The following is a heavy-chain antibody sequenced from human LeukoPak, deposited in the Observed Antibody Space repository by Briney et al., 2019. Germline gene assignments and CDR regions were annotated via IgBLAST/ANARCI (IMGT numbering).Heavy chain of an antibody. CDR3: ARVCGGDCYSDAMDY. D-gene: IGHD2-21*02. CDR2: IYYSGST. J-gene: IGHJ4*02. CDR1: GGSISSYY. Sequence: SETLSLTCTVSGGSISSYYWSWIRQPPGKGLEWIGYIYYSGSTNYSPSLKSRVTISVDTSKNQFSLKLSSVTAADTAVYYCARVCGGDCYSDAMDYWGQGTLVTVSS. V-gene: IGHV4-59*01.